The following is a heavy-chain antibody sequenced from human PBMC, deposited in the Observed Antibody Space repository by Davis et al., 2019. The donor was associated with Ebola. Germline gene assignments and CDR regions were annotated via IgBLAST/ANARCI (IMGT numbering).Heavy chain of an antibody. CDR3: TRGIARRRYGSWFDP. CDR2: FEPHTGER. D-gene: IGHD4-17*01. CDR1: GYTLSALS. V-gene: IGHV1-24*01. Sequence: ASAKVSCKASGYTLSALSIHWVRQAPAKGLEWMGGFEPHTGERIYAQKSQGRVTMTRDTSITTAYMELSSLTYDDTAVNYCTRGIARRRYGSWFDPWGQGTPVTVSS. J-gene: IGHJ5*02.